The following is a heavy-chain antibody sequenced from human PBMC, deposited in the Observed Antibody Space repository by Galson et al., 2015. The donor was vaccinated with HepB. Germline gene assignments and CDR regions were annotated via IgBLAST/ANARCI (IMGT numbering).Heavy chain of an antibody. J-gene: IGHJ4*02. Sequence: CAISGDSVSSNSAAWNWIRQSPSRGLEWLGTTYYRSKWYNDYAVSVKSRITINPDTSKNQFSLQLSSVTPDDSAVYYCTRSYTAPYSSTWYVDYWGQGTLVTVSS. CDR3: TRSYTAPYSSTWYVDY. CDR2: TYYRSKWYN. V-gene: IGHV6-1*01. D-gene: IGHD6-13*01. CDR1: GDSVSSNSAA.